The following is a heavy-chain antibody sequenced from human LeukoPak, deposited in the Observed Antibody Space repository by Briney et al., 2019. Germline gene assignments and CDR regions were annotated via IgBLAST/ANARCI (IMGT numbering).Heavy chain of an antibody. V-gene: IGHV4-59*08. CDR3: ARQPGGTAAFDI. D-gene: IGHD6-13*01. CDR1: GASIDSYY. Sequence: SETLSLTCTVSGASIDSYYWSWIRQPPGKGLEWIGYTHNNGDSNYNPSLNSRLTISVDTSKNEVSLVLTSVTAADTALYYCARQPGGTAAFDIWAQGTMVTVSA. CDR2: THNNGDS. J-gene: IGHJ3*02.